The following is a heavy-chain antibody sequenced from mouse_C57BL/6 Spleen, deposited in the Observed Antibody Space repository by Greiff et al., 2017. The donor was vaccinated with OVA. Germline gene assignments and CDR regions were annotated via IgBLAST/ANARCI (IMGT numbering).Heavy chain of an antibody. CDR3: ARSYDYDGGFDY. CDR2: INPSTGGT. V-gene: IGHV1-42*01. D-gene: IGHD2-4*01. CDR1: GYSFTGYY. Sequence: EVKLMESGPELVKPGASVKISCKASGYSFTGYYMNWVKQSPEKSLEWIGEINPSTGGTTYNQKFKAKATLTVDKSSSTAYMQLKSLTSEDSAVYYCARSYDYDGGFDYWGQGTTLTVSS. J-gene: IGHJ2*01.